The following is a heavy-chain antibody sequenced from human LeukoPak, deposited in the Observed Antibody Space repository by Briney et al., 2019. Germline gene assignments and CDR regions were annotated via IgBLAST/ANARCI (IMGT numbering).Heavy chain of an antibody. Sequence: GGSLRLSCAASGFTFSSYNMNWVRQAPGKGLEWVSSISSTSDYTYYADSVKGRFTISRDNAKNSLFLQMNSLRAEDTAVYYCGDATSDYWGQGTLVTVSS. V-gene: IGHV3-21*01. CDR3: GDATSDY. CDR2: ISSTSDYT. D-gene: IGHD1-26*01. J-gene: IGHJ4*02. CDR1: GFTFSSYN.